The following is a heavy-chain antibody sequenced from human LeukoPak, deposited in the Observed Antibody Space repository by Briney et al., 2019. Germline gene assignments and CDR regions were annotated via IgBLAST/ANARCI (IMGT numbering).Heavy chain of an antibody. CDR1: LDSTTSNF. CDR3: AEARSTVAGTGFDY. D-gene: IGHD6-19*01. J-gene: IGHJ4*02. CDR2: IHRSGSP. V-gene: IGHV4-4*02. Sequence: PSETLSLTCTVSLDSTTSNFWSWVRQPPGKGLEWIGEIHRSGSPNYNPSLQSRVTISIDRSRNQIALELSSVTAADTAVYYCAEARSTVAGTGFDYWGQGTLVTVSS.